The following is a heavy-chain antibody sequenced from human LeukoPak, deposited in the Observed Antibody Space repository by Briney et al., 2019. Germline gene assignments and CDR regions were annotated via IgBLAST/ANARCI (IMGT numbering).Heavy chain of an antibody. D-gene: IGHD5-18*01. Sequence: PGGSLRLSCAASGFTVSSNCMSWVRQTPGKGLEWVSVIYSGGSTYYADSVKGRFTISRDNSKNTLYLQMNSLRAEDTAVYYCARVSSYGSRYYYYGMDVWGKGTTVTVSS. CDR2: IYSGGST. CDR1: GFTVSSNC. J-gene: IGHJ6*04. V-gene: IGHV3-53*01. CDR3: ARVSSYGSRYYYYGMDV.